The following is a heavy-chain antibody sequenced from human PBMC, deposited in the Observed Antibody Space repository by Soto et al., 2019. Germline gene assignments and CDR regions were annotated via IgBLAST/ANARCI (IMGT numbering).Heavy chain of an antibody. V-gene: IGHV4-30-4*01. CDR3: ATAQFGLYTLSYLDY. D-gene: IGHD2-8*01. CDR2: IYNGGST. Sequence: QVQLQESGPGLVKPSETLSLTCTVSGDSVSSVGFHWAWLRRPPGKSLEWIGYIYNGGSTYSRPSLDSRMNMSLEATKNHYSLRLTSVTAAVTAGYFCATAQFGLYTLSYLDYWGQGKLVTVSS. J-gene: IGHJ4*02. CDR1: GDSVSSVGFH.